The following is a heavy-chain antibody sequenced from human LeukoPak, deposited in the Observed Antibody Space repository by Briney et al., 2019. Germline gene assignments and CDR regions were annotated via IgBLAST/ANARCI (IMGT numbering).Heavy chain of an antibody. CDR1: GGTFSSYA. CDR3: ARPGDSSSYFDY. V-gene: IGHV1-69*13. CDR2: IIPIFGTA. J-gene: IGHJ4*02. Sequence: SVKVSCKASGGTFSSYAISWVRQAPGQGLEWMGGIIPIFGTANYAQKFQGRVTITADESTSTAYMELSSLRSEDTAVYYCARPGDSSSYFDYWGQGTLVTVSS. D-gene: IGHD6-6*01.